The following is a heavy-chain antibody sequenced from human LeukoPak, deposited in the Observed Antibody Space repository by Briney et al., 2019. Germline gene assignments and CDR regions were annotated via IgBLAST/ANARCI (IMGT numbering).Heavy chain of an antibody. V-gene: IGHV3-30-3*01. CDR3: ARDRSSNEYYFDY. J-gene: IGHJ4*02. CDR1: EFTFSSYA. D-gene: IGHD2-2*01. CDR2: ISYDGSNK. Sequence: GGSLRLSCAASEFTFSSYAMHWVRQAPGKGLEWVAVISYDGSNKYYADSVKGRFTISRDNSKNTLYLQMNSLRAEDTAVYYCARDRSSNEYYFDYWGQGTLVTVSS.